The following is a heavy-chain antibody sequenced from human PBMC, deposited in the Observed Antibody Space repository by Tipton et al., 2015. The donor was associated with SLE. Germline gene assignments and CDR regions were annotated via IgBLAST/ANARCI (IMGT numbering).Heavy chain of an antibody. CDR2: INYSGST. D-gene: IGHD2-2*01. V-gene: IGHV4-34*01. CDR1: GGSFSGYY. CDR3: ARVPAFYYYYMDV. J-gene: IGHJ6*03. Sequence: TLSLTCAVYGGSFSGYYWSWIRQPPGKGLEWIGEINYSGSTNYNPSLKSRVTISVDTSKNQFSLKLSSVTAADTAVYYCARVPAFYYYYMDVWGKGTTVTVSS.